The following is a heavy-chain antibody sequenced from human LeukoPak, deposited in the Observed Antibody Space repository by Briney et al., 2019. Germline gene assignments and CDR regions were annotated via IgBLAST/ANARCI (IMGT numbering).Heavy chain of an antibody. J-gene: IGHJ4*02. V-gene: IGHV3-48*03. CDR1: GFTFSSYE. CDR3: ARDGYSYSTVAFDY. CDR2: ISSSGSTI. Sequence: GGSLRLSCAASGFTFSSYEMNWVRQAPGKGLEWVSYISSSGSTIYYADSVKGRFTISRDNAKNSLYLQMNSLRAEDTAVYYCARDGYSYSTVAFDYWGQGTLVTVSS. D-gene: IGHD5-18*01.